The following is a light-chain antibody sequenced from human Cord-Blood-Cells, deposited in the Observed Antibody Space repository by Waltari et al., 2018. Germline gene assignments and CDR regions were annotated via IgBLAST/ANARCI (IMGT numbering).Light chain of an antibody. J-gene: IGKJ4*01. V-gene: IGKV3-11*01. Sequence: EFVLTQSPATLSLSPGERATLSCRASQRVSSYLAWYQQKPGQAPRLLIYDASNRATGIPARFSGSGSGTGFTLTISSLEPEDFAVHYCQQRSNWPLTFGGGTKVEIK. CDR1: QRVSSY. CDR2: DAS. CDR3: QQRSNWPLT.